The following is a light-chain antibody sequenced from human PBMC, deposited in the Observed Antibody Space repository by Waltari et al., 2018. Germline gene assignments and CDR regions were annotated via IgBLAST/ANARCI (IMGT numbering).Light chain of an antibody. V-gene: IGLV2-8*01. J-gene: IGLJ2*01. Sequence: QSALTQPPSASGSPGQSVTIPCTGTSSDVGGYNYVSWYQQHPGKAPKLMIYEVSKRPSGVPDRFSGSKSGNTASLTVSGLQAEDEADYYCSSYAGSNNSPVVFGGGTKLTVL. CDR3: SSYAGSNNSPVV. CDR2: EVS. CDR1: SSDVGGYNY.